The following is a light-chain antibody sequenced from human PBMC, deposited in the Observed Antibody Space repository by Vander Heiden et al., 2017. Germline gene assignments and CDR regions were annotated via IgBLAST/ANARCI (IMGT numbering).Light chain of an antibody. CDR1: SSDIGDHDH. J-gene: IGLJ1*01. CDR2: EVS. CDR3: YTYTRSSTLV. V-gene: IGLV2-14*01. Sequence: QSALTQPASGSGSPGQSISISCTGSSSDIGDHDHVSWYQQHPGKVPKVIIYEVSKRPSGVSNRFSGSKSGNTASLTISGLQAEDDADYYCYTYTRSSTLVFGTGTKVTAL.